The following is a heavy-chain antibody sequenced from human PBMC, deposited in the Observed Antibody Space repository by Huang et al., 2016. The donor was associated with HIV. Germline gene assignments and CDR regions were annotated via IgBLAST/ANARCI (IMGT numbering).Heavy chain of an antibody. CDR2: INSDGSST. CDR1: GFSISSYW. D-gene: IGHD3-22*01. CDR3: ARDPRIQSWLNFFDY. Sequence: EVQLVESGGGLVQPGGSLRLSCAASGFSISSYWMHWVRQAPGKGLVWVSRINSDGSSTSYADSVKGRFTISRDHAKNTLYLQMNSLRAEDTAVYYCARDPRIQSWLNFFDYWGQGTLVSVSS. J-gene: IGHJ4*02. V-gene: IGHV3-74*01.